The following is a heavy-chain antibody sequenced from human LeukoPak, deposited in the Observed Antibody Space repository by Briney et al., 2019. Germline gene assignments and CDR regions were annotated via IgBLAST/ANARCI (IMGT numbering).Heavy chain of an antibody. V-gene: IGHV3-21*01. Sequence: GGSLRLSCAAAASGFTFTTHWMHWVRQAPGKGLEWVSSISSSRTYIYYADSLKGRFTISRDNAKNSLYLQMNSLRAEDTAVYYCARAKSDMVRGVIYYWGQGTLVTVSS. CDR3: ARAKSDMVRGVIYY. J-gene: IGHJ4*02. CDR2: ISSSRTYI. CDR1: GFTFTTHW. D-gene: IGHD3-10*01.